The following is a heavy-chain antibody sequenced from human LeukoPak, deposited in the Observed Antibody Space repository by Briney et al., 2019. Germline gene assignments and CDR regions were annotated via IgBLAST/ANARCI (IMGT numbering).Heavy chain of an antibody. D-gene: IGHD3-22*01. CDR1: GYTFTSYY. J-gene: IGHJ4*02. V-gene: IGHV1-46*01. Sequence: ASVKVSCKASGYTFTSYYMHWVRQASGRGLEWMGIINPSGGSTTYAQKFQGRVTMTRDTSTSTVYMELSSLRSEDTAVYYCARAYYHDSSDYYFPLDYWGQGTLVTVSS. CDR3: ARAYYHDSSDYYFPLDY. CDR2: INPSGGST.